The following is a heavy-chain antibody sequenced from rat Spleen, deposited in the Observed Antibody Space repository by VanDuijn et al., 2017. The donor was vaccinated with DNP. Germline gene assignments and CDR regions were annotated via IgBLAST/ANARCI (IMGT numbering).Heavy chain of an antibody. CDR3: ARWGGDYFDY. CDR1: GFTFSDYY. V-gene: IGHV5-22*01. CDR2: ISYEGSST. Sequence: EVQLVESGGGLVQPGRSLKLSCAASGFTFSDYYMAWVRQAPKKGLEWVATISYEGSSTYYPDSVKGRFTISRDNAKSTLYLQMNSLRSEDMATYYCARWGGDYFDYWGQGVMVTVSS. J-gene: IGHJ2*01.